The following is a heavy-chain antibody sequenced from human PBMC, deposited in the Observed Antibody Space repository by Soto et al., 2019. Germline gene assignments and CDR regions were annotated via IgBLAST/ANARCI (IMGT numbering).Heavy chain of an antibody. CDR2: INHSGST. J-gene: IGHJ4*02. CDR3: ARLRRHYDISTGPRPFDY. D-gene: IGHD3-9*01. V-gene: IGHV4-34*01. CDR1: GGSFSGYY. Sequence: SETLSLTCAVYGGSFSGYYWSWIRQPPGKGLEWIGEINHSGSTNYNPSLKSRVTISVDTSKNQFSLKLSSVTAADTAVYYCARLRRHYDISTGPRPFDYWGQGTLVTVSS.